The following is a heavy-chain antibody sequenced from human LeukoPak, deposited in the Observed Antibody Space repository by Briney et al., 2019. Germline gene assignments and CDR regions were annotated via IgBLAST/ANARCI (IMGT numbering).Heavy chain of an antibody. CDR3: TTGYGSNWYA. V-gene: IGHV3-15*01. D-gene: IGHD6-13*01. J-gene: IGHJ5*02. CDR2: IKMKADGGTT. CDR1: GFSLSKAW. Sequence: GGALRLSCEASGFSLSKAWMSWVRQAPGKGLEGVGRIKMKADGGTTEYVAPVEGRFTISRDDSKNMVYLQMNSLKPEDTAVYYCTTGYGSNWYAWGQGTLVIVSS.